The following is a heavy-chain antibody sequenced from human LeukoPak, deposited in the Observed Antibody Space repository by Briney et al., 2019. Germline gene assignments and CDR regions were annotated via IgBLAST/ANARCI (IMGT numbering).Heavy chain of an antibody. Sequence: TSQTLSLTCTVSGCTINRDGYYWSCIRQHPGKGLEWTGYIYYSGTTYYNPSLKSRGSISIDTSKNQFSLKLSSVTAADTAVYYCARFPAPYCTSGSCHAGLEFDIWGQGTMVTVSS. D-gene: IGHD2-15*01. V-gene: IGHV4-31*03. CDR3: ARFPAPYCTSGSCHAGLEFDI. CDR2: IYYSGTT. CDR1: GCTINRDGYY. J-gene: IGHJ3*02.